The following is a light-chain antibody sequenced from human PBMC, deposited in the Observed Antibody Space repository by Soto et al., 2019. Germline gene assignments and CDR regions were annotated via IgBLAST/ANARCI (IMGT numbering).Light chain of an antibody. J-gene: IGKJ4*01. CDR3: QQYNEWPLT. CDR1: QSVSDN. CDR2: AAS. V-gene: IGKV3-15*01. Sequence: IVMTQSPVTLSVSPGERVALSCRASQSVSDNLAWYQKKPGQAPRLLIYAASTRATGIPARFSGSGSGTEFTRTISSLQSEDFAVYYCQQYNEWPLTFGGGTKVEIK.